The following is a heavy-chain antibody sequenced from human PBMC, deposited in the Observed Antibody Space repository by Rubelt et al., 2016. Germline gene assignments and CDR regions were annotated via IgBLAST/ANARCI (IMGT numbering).Heavy chain of an antibody. Sequence: QVQLQESGPGLVKPSETLSLTCTVSGGSISSYYWNWIRQPPGKGLEWIGYVHSSGSSTYNPPLKSRVTISVNTSKNHFSLKLTSVTAADTAVYYCARVNRYYFDYWGQGTLVTVSS. J-gene: IGHJ4*02. CDR1: GGSISSYY. V-gene: IGHV4-59*12. CDR2: VHSSGSS. CDR3: ARVNRYYFDY.